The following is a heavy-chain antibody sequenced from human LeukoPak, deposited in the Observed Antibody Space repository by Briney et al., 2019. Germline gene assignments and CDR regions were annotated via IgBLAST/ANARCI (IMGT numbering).Heavy chain of an antibody. Sequence: PGGSLRLSCAASGFTVSSNYMSWVRQAPGKGLEWVSVIYSGGSTYYADSVKGRFTISRDNSKNTLYLQMNSLRAEDTAVYYCARDLATWYYYDSSGSRAFDIWGQGTMVTVSS. V-gene: IGHV3-66*01. CDR1: GFTVSSNY. CDR2: IYSGGST. D-gene: IGHD3-22*01. J-gene: IGHJ3*02. CDR3: ARDLATWYYYDSSGSRAFDI.